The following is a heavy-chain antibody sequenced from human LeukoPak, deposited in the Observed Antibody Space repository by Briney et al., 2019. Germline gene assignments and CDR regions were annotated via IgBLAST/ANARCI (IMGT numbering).Heavy chain of an antibody. CDR1: GFTVSSNY. CDR2: IYSGGST. J-gene: IGHJ4*02. D-gene: IGHD6-19*01. V-gene: IGHV3-66*01. Sequence: GGSLRLSCAASGFTVSSNYMSWVRQAPGKGLEWVSVIYSGGSTYYADSVKGRFTISRDNSKNTLYLQMNGLRAEDTAVYYCAKAGYSSGWYDYWGQGTLVTVSS. CDR3: AKAGYSSGWYDY.